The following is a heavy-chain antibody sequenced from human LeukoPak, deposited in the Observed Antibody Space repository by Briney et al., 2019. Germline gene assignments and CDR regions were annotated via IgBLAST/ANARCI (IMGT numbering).Heavy chain of an antibody. CDR1: GYTFTSYG. CDR2: ISTNKGNT. J-gene: IGHJ5*02. V-gene: IGHV1-18*01. CDR3: VRDIQWRFDP. D-gene: IGHD2-8*01. Sequence: ASVKVSCKASGYTFTSYGISWVGPAPGQGLEWMGWISTNKGNTSYAQRLQGRVTMTTDTSTSTAYMELRSLRSDDTAIYYCVRDIQWRFDPWGQGTLVTVSS.